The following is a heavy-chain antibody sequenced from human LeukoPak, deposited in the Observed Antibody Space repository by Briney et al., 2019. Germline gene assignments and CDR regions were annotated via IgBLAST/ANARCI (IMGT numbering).Heavy chain of an antibody. CDR3: AGGAGVYHYGMDV. CDR1: GFTFSNYG. CDR2: ISGGGSAT. J-gene: IGHJ6*02. Sequence: PGGSLRLSCAASGFTFSNYGLSWVRQAPGKGLEWVSAISGGGSATYYADSVKGRFTISRGNSKNTLFLQMNTLRADDTAVYYCAGGAGVYHYGMDVWGQGTSVTVSS. V-gene: IGHV3-23*01.